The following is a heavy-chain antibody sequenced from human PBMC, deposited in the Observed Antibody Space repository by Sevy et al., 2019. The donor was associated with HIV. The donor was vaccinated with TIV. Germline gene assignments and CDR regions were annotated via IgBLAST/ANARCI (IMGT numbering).Heavy chain of an antibody. V-gene: IGHV4-4*02. Sequence: SETLSLTCDVSGASISGTNWWSWVRQPPGKGLEWIGEIYYSGSTNFNPSLKRRVIMSVDKSKNQFSLKLNSVTAADTAVYHCARRFYYDSSGHYQYYFDYWGQGTLVTVSS. CDR3: ARRFYYDSSGHYQYYFDY. CDR1: GASISGTNW. CDR2: IYYSGST. J-gene: IGHJ4*02. D-gene: IGHD3-22*01.